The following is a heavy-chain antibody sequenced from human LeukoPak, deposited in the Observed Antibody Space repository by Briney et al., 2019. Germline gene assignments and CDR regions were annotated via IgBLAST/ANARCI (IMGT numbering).Heavy chain of an antibody. CDR3: ARGSGTHYYHYSMDV. CDR1: GFTFDSYA. J-gene: IGHJ6*02. Sequence: GGPLRLSCAASGFTFDSYALQWVRQAPGKGLEYVSGISSTGGSTTFANSVKDRFTISRDDSKNTLYLQMVSLRVEDMAVYYCARGSGTHYYHYSMDVWGQGTTVIVSS. V-gene: IGHV3-64*01. D-gene: IGHD3-10*01. CDR2: ISSTGGST.